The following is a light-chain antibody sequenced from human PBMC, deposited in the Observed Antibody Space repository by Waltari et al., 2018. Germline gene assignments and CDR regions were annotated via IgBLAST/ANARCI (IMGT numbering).Light chain of an antibody. CDR1: QSISSW. CDR2: KAS. V-gene: IGKV1-5*03. Sequence: DIQITQSPSTLSASVGDRVTITCRASQSISSWLAWYQQKPGKAPKLLIYKASSLESGVPSRFSGSGSGTEFTLTISSLQPDDFATYYCQQYNSYSQTFGQGTKVEIK. J-gene: IGKJ1*01. CDR3: QQYNSYSQT.